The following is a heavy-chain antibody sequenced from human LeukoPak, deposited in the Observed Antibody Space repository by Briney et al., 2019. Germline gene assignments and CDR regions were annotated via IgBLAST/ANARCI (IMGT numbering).Heavy chain of an antibody. J-gene: IGHJ4*02. CDR2: INHSGST. Sequence: PSETPSLTCAVYGGSFSGYYWSWIRQPPGKGLEWIGEINHSGSTNYNPSLKSRVTISVDTSKNQFSLKLSSVTAADTAVYYCASLLAFDYWGQGTLVTVSS. CDR1: GGSFSGYY. CDR3: ASLLAFDY. V-gene: IGHV4-34*01.